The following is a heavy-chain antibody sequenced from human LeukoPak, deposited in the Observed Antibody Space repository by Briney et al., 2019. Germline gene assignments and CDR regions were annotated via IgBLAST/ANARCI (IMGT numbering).Heavy chain of an antibody. Sequence: SVKVSCKASGGTFSSYAISWVRQAPGQGLEWMGGIIPIFGTANYAQKFQGRVTITTDESTSTAYMELSSLRSEDTAVYYCARDLLRGFTTRGYYYYYMDVWGKETTVTVSS. CDR1: GGTFSSYA. CDR3: ARDLLRGFTTRGYYYYYMDV. J-gene: IGHJ6*03. CDR2: IIPIFGTA. V-gene: IGHV1-69*05. D-gene: IGHD3-3*01.